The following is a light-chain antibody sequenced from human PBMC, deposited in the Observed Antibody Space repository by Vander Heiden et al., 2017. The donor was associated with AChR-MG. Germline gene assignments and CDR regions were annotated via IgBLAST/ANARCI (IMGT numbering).Light chain of an antibody. Sequence: IQVIQYPSSLSASAGDRVAITCRASQSIGRWLAWYQQKPGKAPKLLIYDASTLETGVPSRFSGSGSGTDFTLTISSLQPDDFATYYCQQYDSYSYAFGQGTNLEIK. CDR2: DAS. J-gene: IGKJ2*01. CDR1: QSIGRW. CDR3: QQYDSYSYA. V-gene: IGKV1-5*01.